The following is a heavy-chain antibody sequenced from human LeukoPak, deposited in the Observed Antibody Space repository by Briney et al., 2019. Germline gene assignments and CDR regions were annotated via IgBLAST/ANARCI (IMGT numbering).Heavy chain of an antibody. Sequence: ASVRVSCKASGYTFTGYYMHWVRQAPGQGLEWMGWINPNSGGTNYAQKFQGRVTMTRDTSISTAYMELSRLRSDDTAVYYCARDRGSSGWYFDYWGQGTLVTVSS. CDR2: INPNSGGT. V-gene: IGHV1-2*02. J-gene: IGHJ4*02. CDR1: GYTFTGYY. CDR3: ARDRGSSGWYFDY. D-gene: IGHD6-19*01.